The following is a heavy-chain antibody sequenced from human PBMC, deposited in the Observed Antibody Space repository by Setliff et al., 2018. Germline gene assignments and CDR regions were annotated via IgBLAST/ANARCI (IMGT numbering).Heavy chain of an antibody. V-gene: IGHV3-33*06. J-gene: IGHJ6*02. CDR3: AKDRDYTGVGLYYGMDV. D-gene: IGHD4-4*01. Sequence: PGGSLRLSCPASGFLFSSFGMHWVRQAPGKGLEWVAVIWYDGNNKYYADSVKGRFTISRDNSKSILCLQMNNLRAEDTAVYYCAKDRDYTGVGLYYGMDVWGQGTTVTVSS. CDR1: GFLFSSFG. CDR2: IWYDGNNK.